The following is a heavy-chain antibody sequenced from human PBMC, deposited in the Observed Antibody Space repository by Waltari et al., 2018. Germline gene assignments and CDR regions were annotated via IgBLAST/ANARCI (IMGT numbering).Heavy chain of an antibody. J-gene: IGHJ4*02. V-gene: IGHV3-30-3*01. D-gene: IGHD3-16*02. CDR2: ISYDGSNK. CDR3: ARDLNDYIWGSYHNPVGY. Sequence: GKGLEWVAVISYDGSNKYYADSVKGRFTISRDNSKNTLYLQMNSLRAEDTAVYYCARDLNDYIWGSYHNPVGYWGQGTLVTVSS.